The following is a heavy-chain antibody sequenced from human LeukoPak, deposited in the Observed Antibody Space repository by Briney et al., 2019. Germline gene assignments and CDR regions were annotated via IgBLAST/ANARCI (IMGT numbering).Heavy chain of an antibody. CDR3: ARRYCSGGSCYFVDY. CDR1: GYSFTSYW. D-gene: IGHD2-15*01. CDR2: IYPGDSDT. Sequence: RGESLKISCKGSGYSFTSYWIGWVRQMPGKGLEWMGIIYPGDSDTRYSPSFQGQVTISADKSISTAYLQWSSLKASDTAMYYCARRYCSGGSCYFVDYWGQGTLVTVSS. J-gene: IGHJ4*02. V-gene: IGHV5-51*01.